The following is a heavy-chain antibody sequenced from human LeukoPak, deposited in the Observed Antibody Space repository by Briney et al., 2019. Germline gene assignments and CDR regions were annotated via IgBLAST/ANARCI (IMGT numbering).Heavy chain of an antibody. CDR1: GFTFSSYA. J-gene: IGHJ4*02. CDR2: INSDGSST. Sequence: GGSLRLSCAASGFTFSSYAMHWVRQAPGKGLVWVSRINSDGSSTSYADSVKGRFTISRDNSKNTLYLQMNSLRAEDTAVYYCAKDLWSGYYTGIDYWGQGTLVTVSS. CDR3: AKDLWSGYYTGIDY. D-gene: IGHD3-3*01. V-gene: IGHV3-74*01.